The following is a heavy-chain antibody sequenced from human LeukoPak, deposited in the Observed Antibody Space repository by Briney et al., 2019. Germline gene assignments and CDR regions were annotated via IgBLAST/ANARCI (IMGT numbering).Heavy chain of an antibody. CDR3: AKEGHGPNPYYGMDV. CDR2: ISYDGSNK. CDR1: GFTFSSYG. D-gene: IGHD2-8*01. V-gene: IGHV3-30*18. Sequence: PGRSLRLSCAASGFTFSSYGMHWVRQAPGKGLEWVAVISYDGSNKYYADSVKGRFTISRDNSKNTLYLQMNSLRAEDTAVYYCAKEGHGPNPYYGMDVWGKGTTVTVSS. J-gene: IGHJ6*04.